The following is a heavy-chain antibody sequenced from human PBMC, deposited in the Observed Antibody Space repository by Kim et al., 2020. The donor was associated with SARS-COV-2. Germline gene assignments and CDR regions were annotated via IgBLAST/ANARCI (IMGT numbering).Heavy chain of an antibody. Sequence: KSRVTISVDTSKNQFSLKLSSVTAADTAVYYCARECNGRSGSYSRANDYWGQGTLVTVSS. CDR3: ARECNGRSGSYSRANDY. J-gene: IGHJ4*02. V-gene: IGHV4-39*01. D-gene: IGHD3-10*01.